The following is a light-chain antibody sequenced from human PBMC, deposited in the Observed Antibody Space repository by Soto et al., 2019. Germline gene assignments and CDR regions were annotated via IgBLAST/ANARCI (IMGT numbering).Light chain of an antibody. CDR3: QNFRSSAIS. CDR2: DAS. J-gene: IGKJ4*01. Sequence: AIQLTQSPSSLSASVGDSVSITCRASQGIGSALAWYHLKAGAAPRLLIYDASTLESGVPSRFSGSRSGADFTLTISSLQPEDFATYYCQNFRSSAISFGGGTKVEIK. V-gene: IGKV1-13*02. CDR1: QGIGSA.